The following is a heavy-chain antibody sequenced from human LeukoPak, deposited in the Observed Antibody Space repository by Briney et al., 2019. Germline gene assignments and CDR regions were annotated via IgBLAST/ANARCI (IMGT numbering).Heavy chain of an antibody. J-gene: IGHJ4*02. CDR3: ARVWVMRTMISWYYFDY. V-gene: IGHV1-18*01. Sequence: ASVKVSCKASGYTFTSSGISWVRQAPGQGLEWMGWISAHDGGTNYALKLQDRVSMTTDTSTTTAYMELRGLRSDDTAVYYCARVWVMRTMISWYYFDYWGQGTLVTVSS. CDR1: GYTFTSSG. D-gene: IGHD3-22*01. CDR2: ISAHDGGT.